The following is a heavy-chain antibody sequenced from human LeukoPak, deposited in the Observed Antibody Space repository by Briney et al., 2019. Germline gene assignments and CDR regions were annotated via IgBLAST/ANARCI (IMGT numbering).Heavy chain of an antibody. D-gene: IGHD3-3*01. Sequence: SETLSLTCTVSGGSISSYYWSWIRQPPGKGLEWIGSIYYSGSTYYNPSLKSRVTISVDTSKNQFSLKLSSVTAADTAVYYCARRNFGVVEYYFDYWGQGTLVTVSS. CDR2: IYYSGST. J-gene: IGHJ4*02. V-gene: IGHV4-59*05. CDR1: GGSISSYY. CDR3: ARRNFGVVEYYFDY.